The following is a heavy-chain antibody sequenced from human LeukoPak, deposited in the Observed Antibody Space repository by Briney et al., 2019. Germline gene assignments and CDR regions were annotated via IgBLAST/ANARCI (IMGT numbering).Heavy chain of an antibody. J-gene: IGHJ4*02. D-gene: IGHD6-13*01. V-gene: IGHV4-39*07. CDR2: INHSGST. CDR1: GGSISSSSYY. Sequence: PSETLSLTCTVSGGSISSSSYYWGWIRQPPGKGLEWIGEINHSGSTNYNPSLKSRVTISVDTSKNQFSLKLSSVTAADTAVYYCARNLIAAAGFLYFDYWGQGTLVTVSS. CDR3: ARNLIAAAGFLYFDY.